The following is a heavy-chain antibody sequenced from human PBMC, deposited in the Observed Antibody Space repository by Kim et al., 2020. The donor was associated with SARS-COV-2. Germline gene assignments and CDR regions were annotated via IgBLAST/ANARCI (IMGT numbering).Heavy chain of an antibody. D-gene: IGHD3-3*01. V-gene: IGHV2-5*01. J-gene: IGHJ4*02. CDR3: AHRRTFWGGSFDY. Sequence: YRPSLKRRLTITKDTSKNQVVITMTNMEPVDTATYYCAHRRTFWGGSFDYWGQGTLVTVSS.